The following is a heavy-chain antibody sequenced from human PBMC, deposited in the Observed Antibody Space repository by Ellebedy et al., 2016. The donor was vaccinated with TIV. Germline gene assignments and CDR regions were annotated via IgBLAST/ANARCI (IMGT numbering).Heavy chain of an antibody. Sequence: SETLSLTCTVPGDSITTSTYYWGWIRQPPGKGLEWIGTIYSTGNTYYSPSLKSRLSISVATSKNQFSLSLSSVTAADTAVYYCARNLVIFTFDKWYFDLWGRGTLVTVSS. D-gene: IGHD3/OR15-3a*01. CDR2: IYSTGNT. J-gene: IGHJ2*01. CDR3: ARNLVIFTFDKWYFDL. CDR1: GDSITTSTYY. V-gene: IGHV4-39*01.